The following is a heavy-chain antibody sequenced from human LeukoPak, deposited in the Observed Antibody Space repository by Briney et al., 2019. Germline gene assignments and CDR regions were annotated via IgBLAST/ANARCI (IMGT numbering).Heavy chain of an antibody. CDR3: ARVCREEGWGASCFDY. CDR2: IYHSGST. D-gene: IGHD3-16*01. CDR1: GYSISSGYY. J-gene: IGHJ4*02. V-gene: IGHV4-38-2*02. Sequence: SETLSLTCTVSGYSISSGYYWGWIRQPPGKGLEWIGSIYHSGSTYYNPSLKSRVTISVDTSKNQFSLKLSSVTAADTAVYYCARVCREEGWGASCFDYWGQGTLVTVSS.